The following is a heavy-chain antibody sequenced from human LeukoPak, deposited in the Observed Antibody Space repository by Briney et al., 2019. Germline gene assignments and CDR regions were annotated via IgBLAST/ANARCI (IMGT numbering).Heavy chain of an antibody. D-gene: IGHD3-9*01. CDR1: GFTFSSYW. J-gene: IGHJ6*02. CDR3: AREGHILTGYETYYYYYGMDV. Sequence: GGSLRLSCAASGFTFSSYWMRWVRQAPGKGLEWVANIKQDGSEKYYVDSVKGRFTISRDNAKNSLYLQMNSLRAEDTAVYYCAREGHILTGYETYYYYYGMDVWGQGTTVTVSS. V-gene: IGHV3-7*01. CDR2: IKQDGSEK.